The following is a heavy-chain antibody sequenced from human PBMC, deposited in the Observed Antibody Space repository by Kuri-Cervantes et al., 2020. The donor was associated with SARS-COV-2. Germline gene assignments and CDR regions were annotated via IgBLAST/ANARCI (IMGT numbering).Heavy chain of an antibody. CDR1: GFTFSSYG. V-gene: IGHV3-30*19. J-gene: IGHJ4*02. D-gene: IGHD3-3*02. CDR3: ARDWPLWVLDY. Sequence: GESLKISCAASGFTFSSYGMHWVRQAPGKGLEWVAVIWYDGSNKYYADSVKGRFTISRDNSKNTLYLQMNSLRAEDTAVYYCARDWPLWVLDYWGQGTLVTVSS. CDR2: IWYDGSNK.